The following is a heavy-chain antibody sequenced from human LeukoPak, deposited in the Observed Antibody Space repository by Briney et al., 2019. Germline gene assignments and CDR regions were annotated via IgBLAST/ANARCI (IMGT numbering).Heavy chain of an antibody. J-gene: IGHJ4*02. Sequence: SETLSLTCAVYGGSFSGYYWSWIRQPPGKGLEWIGEINHSGSTNYNPSLKSRVTISVDTSKNQFSLKLSSVTAADTAVYYCARGGGSYFFRYYSDYWGQGTLVTVSS. D-gene: IGHD1-26*01. CDR3: ARGGGSYFFRYYSDY. CDR2: INHSGST. V-gene: IGHV4-34*01. CDR1: GGSFSGYY.